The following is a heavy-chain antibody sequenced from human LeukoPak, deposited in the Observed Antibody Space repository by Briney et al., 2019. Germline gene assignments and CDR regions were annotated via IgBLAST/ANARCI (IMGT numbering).Heavy chain of an antibody. D-gene: IGHD3-16*02. CDR2: ISGSGGST. J-gene: IGHJ6*03. CDR3: AKDTYDYVWGSYRNYYYYMDV. V-gene: IGHV3-23*01. Sequence: GGSLRLSCAASGFTFSSYGMSWVRQAPGKGLEWVSAISGSGGSTYYADSVKGRFTISRDNSKNTLYLQMNSLRAEDTAVYYCAKDTYDYVWGSYRNYYYYMDVWGKGTTVTVSS. CDR1: GFTFSSYG.